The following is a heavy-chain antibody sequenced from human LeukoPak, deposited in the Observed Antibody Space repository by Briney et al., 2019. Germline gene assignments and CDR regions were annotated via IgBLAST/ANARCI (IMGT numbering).Heavy chain of an antibody. CDR2: TSSSGSTI. J-gene: IGHJ4*02. CDR3: ARDSESWIQLSPTFFDY. V-gene: IGHV3-11*04. CDR1: GFTFSDYY. Sequence: RGSLRLSCAASGFTFSDYYMSWIRQAPGKGLEWVSYTSSSGSTIYYADSVKGRFTISRDNAKNSLYLQMNSLRAEDTAVYYCARDSESWIQLSPTFFDYWGQGTLVTVSS. D-gene: IGHD5-18*01.